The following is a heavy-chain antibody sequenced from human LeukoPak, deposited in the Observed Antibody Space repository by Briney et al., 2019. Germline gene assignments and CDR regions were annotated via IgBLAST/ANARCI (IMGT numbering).Heavy chain of an antibody. Sequence: PGGSLRLSCAASGFTVSSNYMSWVRQAPGKGLEWVSVFYSGGSTYYADSVKGRFTTSRDNSKNTLYLQMNSLRAEDTAVYYCAKRRGSSWYQDIEYWGQGTLVTVSS. V-gene: IGHV3-53*01. CDR2: FYSGGST. CDR3: AKRRGSSWYQDIEY. J-gene: IGHJ4*02. CDR1: GFTVSSNY. D-gene: IGHD6-13*01.